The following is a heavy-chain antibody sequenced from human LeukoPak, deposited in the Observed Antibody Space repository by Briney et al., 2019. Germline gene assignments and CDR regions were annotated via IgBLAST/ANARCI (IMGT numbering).Heavy chain of an antibody. J-gene: IGHJ2*01. CDR2: INTDGSST. CDR3: AKDTASSWWYFDL. Sequence: GGSLRLSCAASGFTFSSYWMHWVRQAPGKGLVWVSRINTDGSSTNYADSVKGRFTISRDNAKNTLYLQMNSLRAEDTAVYYCAKDTASSWWYFDLWGRGTLVTVSS. V-gene: IGHV3-74*01. D-gene: IGHD5-18*01. CDR1: GFTFSSYW.